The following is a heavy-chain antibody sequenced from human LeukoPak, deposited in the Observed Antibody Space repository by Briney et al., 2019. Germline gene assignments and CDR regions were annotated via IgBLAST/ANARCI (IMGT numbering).Heavy chain of an antibody. CDR1: GGSISSGGYY. D-gene: IGHD3-10*01. CDR2: IYYSGST. Sequence: SETLSLTCAVSGGSISSGGYYWSWIRQPPGKGLEWIGYIYYSGSTNYNPSLKSRVTISVDTSKNQFSLKLRSVSAADTAVYYCARNYYGSGTGPRYWGQGTLVTVSS. J-gene: IGHJ4*02. V-gene: IGHV4-61*08. CDR3: ARNYYGSGTGPRY.